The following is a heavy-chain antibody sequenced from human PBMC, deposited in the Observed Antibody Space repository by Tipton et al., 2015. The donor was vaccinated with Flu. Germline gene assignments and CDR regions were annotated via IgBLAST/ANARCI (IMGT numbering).Heavy chain of an antibody. V-gene: IGHV4-34*01. Sequence: TLSFTCAVYGGSFSGYYWSWIRQPPGKGLEWIGEINHSGSTNYNPSLKSRVTISVDTSKNQFSLKLSSVTAADTAVYYCARDLWELPYFDYWGQGTLVTVSS. CDR3: ARDLWELPYFDY. CDR1: GGSFSGYY. D-gene: IGHD1-26*01. CDR2: INHSGST. J-gene: IGHJ4*02.